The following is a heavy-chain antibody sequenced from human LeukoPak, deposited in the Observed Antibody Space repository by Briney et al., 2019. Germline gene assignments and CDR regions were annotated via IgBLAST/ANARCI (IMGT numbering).Heavy chain of an antibody. CDR2: MNPNSGNT. CDR1: GYTFTSYD. D-gene: IGHD6-13*01. Sequence: ASVKVSCKASGYTFTSYDINWVRQATGQGLEWMGWMNPNSGNTGYAQTFQDRVTITRDTSASTVYMELSSLRSEDTAVYYCARVYDSSWYWYGMDVWGQGTTVTVSS. J-gene: IGHJ6*02. CDR3: ARVYDSSWYWYGMDV. V-gene: IGHV1-8*01.